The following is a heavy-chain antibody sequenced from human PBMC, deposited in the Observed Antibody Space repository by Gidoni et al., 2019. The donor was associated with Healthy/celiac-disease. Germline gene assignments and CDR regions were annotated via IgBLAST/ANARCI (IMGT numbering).Heavy chain of an antibody. CDR3: ARDRERGDNWFDP. CDR2: ISSSSSYT. V-gene: IGHV3-11*06. Sequence: QVQLVESGGGLVKPGGSLRLSCAASGFTFSYYYMSWFRQAPGKGLEWVSYISSSSSYTNYADSVKGRFTISRDNAKNSLYLQMNSLRAEDTAVYYCARDRERGDNWFDPWGQGTLVTVSS. D-gene: IGHD1-26*01. CDR1: GFTFSYYY. J-gene: IGHJ5*02.